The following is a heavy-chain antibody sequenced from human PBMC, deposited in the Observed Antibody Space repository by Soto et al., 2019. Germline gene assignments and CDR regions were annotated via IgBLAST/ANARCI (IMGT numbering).Heavy chain of an antibody. Sequence: PSETLSLTCTVSGGSISSSSYYWGWIRQPPGKGLEWIGSIYYSGSTYYNQSLKSRVTISVDTSKNQFSLKLSSVTAADTAVYYCARHYGLRYFDWFQGTLVTVSS. D-gene: IGHD3-9*01. CDR3: ARHYGLRYFD. V-gene: IGHV4-39*01. J-gene: IGHJ4*02. CDR2: IYYSGST. CDR1: GGSISSSSYY.